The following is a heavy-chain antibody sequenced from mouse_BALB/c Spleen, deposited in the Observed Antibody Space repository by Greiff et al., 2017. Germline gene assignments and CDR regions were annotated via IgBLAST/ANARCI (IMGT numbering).Heavy chain of an antibody. CDR1: GFTFSSYA. J-gene: IGHJ4*01. Sequence: EVQVVESGGGLVKPGGSLKLSCAASGFTFSSYAMSWVRQTPEKRLEWVATISSGGSYTYYPDSVKGRFTISRDNAKNTLYLQMSSLRSEDTAMYYCARHEKGDYRYGVDYYAMDYWGQGTSVTVSS. D-gene: IGHD2-14*01. CDR2: ISSGGSYT. CDR3: ARHEKGDYRYGVDYYAMDY. V-gene: IGHV5-9-3*01.